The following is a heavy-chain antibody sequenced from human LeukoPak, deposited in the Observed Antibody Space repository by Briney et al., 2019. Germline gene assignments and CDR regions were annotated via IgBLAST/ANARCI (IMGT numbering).Heavy chain of an antibody. Sequence: SETLSLTCTVSGGSISSSDYYWGWIRQPPGKGLEWIGNIYYTGSTYYNPSLKSRVTISVDTSKNLFSLKVSSLTATDTALYYCARQPMVVGYYYYYMDVWGKGTTVTVSS. D-gene: IGHD4/OR15-4a*01. CDR1: GGSISSSDYY. V-gene: IGHV4-39*01. J-gene: IGHJ6*03. CDR3: ARQPMVVGYYYYYMDV. CDR2: IYYTGST.